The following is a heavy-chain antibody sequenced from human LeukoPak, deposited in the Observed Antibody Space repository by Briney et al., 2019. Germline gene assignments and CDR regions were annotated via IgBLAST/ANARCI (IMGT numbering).Heavy chain of an antibody. Sequence: SETLSLTCTVSGGSIRSHYWSWIRQPPGKGLEWIGYIYYSGSTNYNPSLKSRVSISVDTSKNQFSLKLSSVTAADTAVYYCARDRGDYDSSGYYGYFDYWGQGALVTVSS. V-gene: IGHV4-59*11. CDR2: IYYSGST. CDR3: ARDRGDYDSSGYYGYFDY. CDR1: GGSIRSHY. D-gene: IGHD3-22*01. J-gene: IGHJ4*02.